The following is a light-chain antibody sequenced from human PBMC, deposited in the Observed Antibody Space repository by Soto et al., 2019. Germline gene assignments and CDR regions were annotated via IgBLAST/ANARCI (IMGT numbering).Light chain of an antibody. CDR3: HQYGHSPQT. J-gene: IGKJ1*01. Sequence: XXLSCRASPSXTSNXLAWYQQKPRQAPRLLIYHASIRATGIPDRFSGSGSGADFTLIISRLEPEDSGVYYCHQYGHSPQTFGQGTKVEIK. CDR1: PSXTSNX. V-gene: IGKV3-20*01. CDR2: HAS.